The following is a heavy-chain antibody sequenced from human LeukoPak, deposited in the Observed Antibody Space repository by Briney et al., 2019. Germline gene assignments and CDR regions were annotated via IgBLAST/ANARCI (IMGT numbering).Heavy chain of an antibody. D-gene: IGHD3-22*01. CDR3: ARDYYDSSGYYSPGEGY. J-gene: IGHJ4*02. CDR2: ISYDGSNK. V-gene: IGHV3-30-3*01. Sequence: GGSLRLSCAASGFTFSSYAMHWVRQAPGKGLEWVAVISYDGSNKYYADSVKGRFTISRDNSKNTLYLQMNSLRAEDTAVYYCARDYYDSSGYYSPGEGYWGQGTLVTVSS. CDR1: GFTFSSYA.